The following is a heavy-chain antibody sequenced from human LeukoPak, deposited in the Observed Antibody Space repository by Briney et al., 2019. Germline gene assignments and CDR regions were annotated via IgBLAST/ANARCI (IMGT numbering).Heavy chain of an antibody. CDR3: ARRILYYYYMDV. V-gene: IGHV4-34*01. CDR2: INHSGST. CDR1: GGSFSGYY. Sequence: SETLSLTCAVYGGSFSGYYWRWICQPPGKGLEWIGEINHSGSTNYNPSLKSRVTISVDTSKNQFSLKLSSVTAADTAVYYCARRILYYYYMDVWGKGTTVTVSS. D-gene: IGHD2/OR15-2a*01. J-gene: IGHJ6*03.